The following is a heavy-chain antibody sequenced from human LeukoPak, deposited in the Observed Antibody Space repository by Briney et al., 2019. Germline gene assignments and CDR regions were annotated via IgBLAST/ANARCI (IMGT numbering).Heavy chain of an antibody. CDR3: ARVIAVAGTKYYGMDV. D-gene: IGHD6-19*01. Sequence: ASVKVSCKASGYTFTVYYMHWVRQAPGQGREGMGWINPNSGVTNYAQKFQGRVTMTRDTSISTAYMELSRLRSDDTAVYYCARVIAVAGTKYYGMDVWGQGTTVTVSS. CDR1: GYTFTVYY. V-gene: IGHV1-2*02. CDR2: INPNSGVT. J-gene: IGHJ6*02.